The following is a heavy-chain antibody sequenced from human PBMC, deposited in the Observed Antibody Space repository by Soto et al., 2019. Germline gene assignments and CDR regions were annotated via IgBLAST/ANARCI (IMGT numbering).Heavy chain of an antibody. V-gene: IGHV4-61*08. Sequence: SETLSLTCTVSGGSISSGGYYWSWIRQHPGKGLEWIAYIYYSGSTNYNPSLKSRVIISVDTSENQLSLKLSSVTAADTAVYYCARRGRVTTAGYYMDVWGKGTTVTVSS. CDR3: ARRGRVTTAGYYMDV. CDR2: IYYSGST. D-gene: IGHD4-17*01. J-gene: IGHJ6*03. CDR1: GGSISSGGYY.